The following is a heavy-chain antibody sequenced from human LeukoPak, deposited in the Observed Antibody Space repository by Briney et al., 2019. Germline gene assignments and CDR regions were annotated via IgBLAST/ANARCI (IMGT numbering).Heavy chain of an antibody. CDR1: GGSISSYY. D-gene: IGHD3-9*01. CDR2: IYYSGST. Sequence: SETLSLTCTVSGGSISSYYWSWIRQPPGKGLEWIGYIYYSGSTNYNPSLKSRVTISVDTSNNQFSLKLASVTAADTAVFYCARTFDFRAPRATDVWGKGTTAIVSS. J-gene: IGHJ6*04. CDR3: ARTFDFRAPRATDV. V-gene: IGHV4-59*12.